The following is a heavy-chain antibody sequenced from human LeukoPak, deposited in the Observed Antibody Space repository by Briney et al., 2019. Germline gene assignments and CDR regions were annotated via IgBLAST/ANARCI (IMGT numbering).Heavy chain of an antibody. V-gene: IGHV4-30-4*01. CDR3: ARAGSGSYYNGKNWFDP. Sequence: SETLSLTCTVSGASISSGDYYWSWIRQPPGKGLGWIGYIYYSGNTYYNPSLKSRVTISVDTSKNQFSLKLSSVTAADTAVYYCARAGSGSYYNGKNWFDPWGQGTLVTVSS. J-gene: IGHJ5*02. CDR1: GASISSGDYY. CDR2: IYYSGNT. D-gene: IGHD3-10*01.